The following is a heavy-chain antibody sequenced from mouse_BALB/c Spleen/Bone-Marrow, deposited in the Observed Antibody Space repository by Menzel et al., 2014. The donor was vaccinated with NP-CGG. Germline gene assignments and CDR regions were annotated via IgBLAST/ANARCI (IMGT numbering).Heavy chain of an antibody. Sequence: QVQLQQSGAELVEPGASVKLSCKASGYTFTSYWIHWVKLRPGQGLEWIGEINPSNGRTNYNEKFKNKATLTVDKSSSPAYIQPSSLTSEDSAVYYRARYDGPAWFAYRGQGTLVTVSA. J-gene: IGHJ3*01. CDR3: ARYDGPAWFAY. CDR2: INPSNGRT. CDR1: GYTFTSYW. D-gene: IGHD2-3*01. V-gene: IGHV1S81*02.